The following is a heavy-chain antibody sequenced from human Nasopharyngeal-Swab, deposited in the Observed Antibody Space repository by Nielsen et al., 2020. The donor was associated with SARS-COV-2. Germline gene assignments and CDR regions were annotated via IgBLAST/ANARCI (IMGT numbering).Heavy chain of an antibody. V-gene: IGHV4-59*01. CDR1: GGSISSYY. CDR2: IYYSGST. D-gene: IGHD2-2*01. Sequence: SETLSLTCTVSGGSISSYYWSWIRQPPGKGLEWIGYIYYSGSTNYNPSLKSRVTISVDTSKNQFSLKLSSVTAADTAVYSCASDINVGEPRAGNCSSTSCPSPYYYYGMDVWGQGTTVTVSS. CDR3: ASDINVGEPRAGNCSSTSCPSPYYYYGMDV. J-gene: IGHJ6*02.